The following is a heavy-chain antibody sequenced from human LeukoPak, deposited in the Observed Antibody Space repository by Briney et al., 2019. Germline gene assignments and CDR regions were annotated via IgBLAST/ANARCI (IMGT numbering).Heavy chain of an antibody. CDR1: GFTFSSYG. D-gene: IGHD3-22*01. Sequence: GGSLRLSCAASGFTFSSYGMHWVRQAPGKGLEWVAFIRYDGSNKYYADSVKGRFTISRDNSKNTLYLQMNSLRAEDTAVYYSARHSSGYTDAFDIWGQGTMVTVSS. J-gene: IGHJ3*02. CDR2: IRYDGSNK. CDR3: ARHSSGYTDAFDI. V-gene: IGHV3-30*02.